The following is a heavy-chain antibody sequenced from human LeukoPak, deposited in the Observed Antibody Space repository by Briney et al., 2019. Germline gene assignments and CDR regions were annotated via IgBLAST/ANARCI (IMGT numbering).Heavy chain of an antibody. J-gene: IGHJ6*03. Sequence: PGGSLRLSCAASGFTFSNYWMTWVRQAPGKGLEWVAVIKQDGSEKLYVKSVRGRFTISRDNAKMSLFLQMNSLRAEDTAVYYCARDNGVVHGVYYMDVWGKGTTVTVS. V-gene: IGHV3-7*01. D-gene: IGHD3-3*01. CDR3: ARDNGVVHGVYYMDV. CDR1: GFTFSNYW. CDR2: IKQDGSEK.